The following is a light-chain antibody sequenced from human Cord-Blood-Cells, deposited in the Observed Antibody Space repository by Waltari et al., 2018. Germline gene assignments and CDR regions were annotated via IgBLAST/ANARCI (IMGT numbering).Light chain of an antibody. CDR2: WAS. V-gene: IGKV4-1*01. Sequence: DIVMTQSPDSPAVSLGERATINCKSSQSVLYSSNTKNYLAWYQQKPGQPPKLHIYWASTRESGVPDRFSGSGSGTDFTLTISSLQAEDVAVYYCQQYYSTPYTFGQGTKLEIK. J-gene: IGKJ2*01. CDR1: QSVLYSSNTKNY. CDR3: QQYYSTPYT.